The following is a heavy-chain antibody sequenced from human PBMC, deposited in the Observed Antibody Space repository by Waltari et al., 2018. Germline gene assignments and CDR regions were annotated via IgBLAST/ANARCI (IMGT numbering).Heavy chain of an antibody. CDR1: GFIFSNDA. J-gene: IGHJ4*02. V-gene: IGHV3-23*01. CDR3: AKDPAAAGLFDF. CDR2: ISGSGRSI. Sequence: EVQILLSGGGVVQPGGSLKLSCEGSGFIFSNDAMGWVRQAPGKRLEWISSISGSGRSIYEADSVKGRFTISRDNSKNTLYLRMTSLRVEDTATYYCAKDPAAAGLFDFWGQGTLVTVSS. D-gene: IGHD6-19*01.